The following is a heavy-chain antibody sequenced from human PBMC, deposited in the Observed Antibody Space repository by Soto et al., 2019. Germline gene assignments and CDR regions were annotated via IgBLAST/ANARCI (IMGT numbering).Heavy chain of an antibody. CDR3: ARLGARDIVVVVAAKEGYYYYGMDV. D-gene: IGHD2-15*01. Sequence: ASVKVSCKASGYTFSNYGITWVRQAPGQGLEWMGWISAGNGNTKYSQKFQGRVTITTDTSASTAYLQWSSLKASDTAMYYCARLGARDIVVVVAAKEGYYYYGMDVWGQGTTVTVSS. CDR1: GYTFSNYG. CDR2: ISAGNGNT. J-gene: IGHJ6*02. V-gene: IGHV1-18*01.